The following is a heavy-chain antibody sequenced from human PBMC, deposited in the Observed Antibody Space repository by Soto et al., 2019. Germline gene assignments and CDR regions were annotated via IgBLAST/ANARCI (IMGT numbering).Heavy chain of an antibody. CDR3: ARPGVATTAFDI. D-gene: IGHD1-26*01. Sequence: GASVKVSCKASGGTFSSYAISWVRQAPGQGLEWMGGIIPIFGTANYAQKFQGRVTITADESTSTAYMELSSLRSEDTAVYYCARPGVATTAFDIWGHGTMVTVSS. CDR2: IIPIFGTA. V-gene: IGHV1-69*13. J-gene: IGHJ3*02. CDR1: GGTFSSYA.